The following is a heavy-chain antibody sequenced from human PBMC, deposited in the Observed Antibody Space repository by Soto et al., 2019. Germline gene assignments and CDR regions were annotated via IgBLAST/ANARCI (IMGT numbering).Heavy chain of an antibody. CDR3: ARTYYYGSGSYYNKTTYYYGMDV. CDR2: IWYDGSNK. J-gene: IGHJ6*02. Sequence: GGSLRLSCAASGFTFSSYGMHWVRQAPGKGLEWVAVIWYDGSNKYYADSVKGRFTISRDNSKNTLYLQMKSLRAEDTAVYYCARTYYYGSGSYYNKTTYYYGMDVWGQGTTVTVSS. CDR1: GFTFSSYG. V-gene: IGHV3-33*01. D-gene: IGHD3-10*01.